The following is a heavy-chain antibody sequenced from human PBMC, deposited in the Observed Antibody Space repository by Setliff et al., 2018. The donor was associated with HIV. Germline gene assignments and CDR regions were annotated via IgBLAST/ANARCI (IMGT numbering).Heavy chain of an antibody. CDR3: ATLEMATIGRVFDI. D-gene: IGHD5-12*01. CDR2: INHSGST. J-gene: IGHJ3*02. CDR1: GGSFSGYY. Sequence: LSLTCGVYGGSFSGYYWSWIRQPPGKGLEWIGEINHSGSTNYNPSLKSRVTISVDTSKNQFSLKLSSVTAADTAVYYCATLEMATIGRVFDILGQGTMVTVSS. V-gene: IGHV4-34*01.